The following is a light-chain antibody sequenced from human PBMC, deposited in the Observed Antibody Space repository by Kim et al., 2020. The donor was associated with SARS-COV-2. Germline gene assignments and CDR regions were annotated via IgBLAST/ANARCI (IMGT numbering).Light chain of an antibody. V-gene: IGLV2-14*03. CDR2: DVS. Sequence: QSITLSDAGTSSGGGGYNCVPWNQQQPGKATKRMIYDVSWRPPGVSNRFSGSKSGNTASLTISGLQPEDEADYYCSSYASSNTLCVFGTGTKVTVL. CDR3: SSYASSNTLCV. CDR1: SSGGGGYNC. J-gene: IGLJ1*01.